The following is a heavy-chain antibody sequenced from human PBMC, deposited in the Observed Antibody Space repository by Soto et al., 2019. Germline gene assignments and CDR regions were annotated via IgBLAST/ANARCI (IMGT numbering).Heavy chain of an antibody. CDR3: AKTYYYDSAGYYAPFDP. J-gene: IGHJ5*02. D-gene: IGHD3-22*01. V-gene: IGHV5-10-1*01. CDR1: GYSFTDYW. CDR2: IDPSDSYT. Sequence: GESLKISCKGSGYSFTDYWISWVRQMPGKGLEWMGRIDPSDSYTNYSPSFQGHVTISADKSISTAYLQWNSLKASDTAMYYCAKTYYYDSAGYYAPFDPWGQGTLVTVSS.